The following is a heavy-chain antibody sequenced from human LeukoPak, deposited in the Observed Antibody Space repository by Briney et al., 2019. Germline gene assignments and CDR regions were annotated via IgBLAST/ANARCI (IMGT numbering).Heavy chain of an antibody. CDR2: IYYSGST. J-gene: IGHJ6*03. V-gene: IGHV4-59*01. CDR3: ARAFYPGYYSYMAV. D-gene: IGHD3-3*02. CDR1: GGSISPYY. Sequence: SETLSLTCTVSGGSISPYYWSWIRQPPGKGLEWIGYIYYSGSTNYNPSLKSRVTISVDRSKNQFSLKLSSVTAADTAVYYCARAFYPGYYSYMAVWGKGTTVTVSS.